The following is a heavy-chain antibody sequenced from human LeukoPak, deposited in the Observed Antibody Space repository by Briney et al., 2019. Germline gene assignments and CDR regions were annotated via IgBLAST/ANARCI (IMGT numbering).Heavy chain of an antibody. CDR3: ARGSAMIVKPPLDY. Sequence: SVKVSCKASGGTFSSYAVSWVRQAPGQGLEWMGGIIPIFGTANYAQKFQGRVTITADESTSTAYMELSSLRSEDTAVYYCARGSAMIVKPPLDYWGQGTLVTVSS. D-gene: IGHD3-22*01. J-gene: IGHJ4*02. CDR2: IIPIFGTA. V-gene: IGHV1-69*13. CDR1: GGTFSSYA.